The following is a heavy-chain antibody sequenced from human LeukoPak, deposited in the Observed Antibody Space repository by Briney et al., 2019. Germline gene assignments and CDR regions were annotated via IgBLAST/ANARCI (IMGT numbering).Heavy chain of an antibody. V-gene: IGHV3-30*18. CDR1: GFTFSNYV. D-gene: IGHD6-13*01. J-gene: IGHJ5*02. Sequence: GRSLRLSCAASGFTFSNYVMHWVRQAPGKGLEWVAVISYDGSNKYYADSVKGRFTISRDKSKNTLDLQMNSLRAEDTAVYYCAKDGSITAAGGFDPWGQGTLVTVSS. CDR3: AKDGSITAAGGFDP. CDR2: ISYDGSNK.